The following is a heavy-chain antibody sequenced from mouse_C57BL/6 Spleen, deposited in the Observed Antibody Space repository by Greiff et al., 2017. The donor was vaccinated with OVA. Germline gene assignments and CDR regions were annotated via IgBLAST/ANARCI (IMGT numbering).Heavy chain of an antibody. CDR3: ARHFDYDPFFDY. V-gene: IGHV5-6*01. Sequence: EVKLMESGGDLVKPGGSLKLSCAASGFTFSSYGMSWVRQTPDKRLEWVATISSGGSYTYYPDSVKGRFTISRDNAKNTLYLQMSSLKSEDTAMYYCARHFDYDPFFDYWGQGTTLTVSS. CDR2: ISSGGSYT. CDR1: GFTFSSYG. D-gene: IGHD2-4*01. J-gene: IGHJ2*01.